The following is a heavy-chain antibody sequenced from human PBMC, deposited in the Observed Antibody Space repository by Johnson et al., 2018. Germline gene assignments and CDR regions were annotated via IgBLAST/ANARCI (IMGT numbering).Heavy chain of an antibody. J-gene: IGHJ3*02. CDR3: GRASTVTYEAFDI. V-gene: IGHV3-7*01. CDR1: GFTFSSYW. CDR2: IKQDGSEK. Sequence: VQLVQSGGGLVQPGGSLRLSCAASGFTFSSYWMSWVRQAPGKGLEWVANIKQDGSEKYYVDSVKGRSTISRDNAKNSLYLQVNRLRAEETAVYYWGRASTVTYEAFDIWGQGTMVSVSS. D-gene: IGHD4-17*01.